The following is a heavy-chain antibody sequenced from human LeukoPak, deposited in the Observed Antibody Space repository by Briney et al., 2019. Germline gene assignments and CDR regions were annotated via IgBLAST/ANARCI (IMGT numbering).Heavy chain of an antibody. J-gene: IGHJ4*02. CDR2: ISGSGGST. CDR1: GFTFSSYA. D-gene: IGHD3-10*01. V-gene: IGHV3-23*01. Sequence: PGGSLRLSCAASGFTFSSYAMSWVRQAPGNGLEWVSAISGSGGSTYYADSVKGRFTISRDNSKNTLYLQMNSLRAEDTAVYYCAKMGDGSGTYPPSYYFDYWGQGTLVTVSS. CDR3: AKMGDGSGTYPPSYYFDY.